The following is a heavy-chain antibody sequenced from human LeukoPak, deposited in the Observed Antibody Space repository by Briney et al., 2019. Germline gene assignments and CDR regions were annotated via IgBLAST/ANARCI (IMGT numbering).Heavy chain of an antibody. D-gene: IGHD3-16*02. Sequence: SQTLSLTCAISGXTVSSTSCAWNWIRQSPSRGLEWLGRTYYRSKWFNDYAVSVKSRLTFSPDTSKNQVSLQLNSVIPEDTAVYYCARERIDSFDSWGQGTLVTVSS. CDR3: ARERIDSFDS. V-gene: IGHV6-1*01. CDR2: TYYRSKWFN. CDR1: GXTVSSTSCA. J-gene: IGHJ5*01.